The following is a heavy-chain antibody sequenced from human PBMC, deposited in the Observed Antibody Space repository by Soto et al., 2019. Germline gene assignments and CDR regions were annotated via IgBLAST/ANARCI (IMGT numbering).Heavy chain of an antibody. CDR3: KTIFDSSGYYHGNNCFDP. Sequence: QVQLQESGPGLVKPSQTLSLTCAVSGASISSGDYYWSWIRQHPGKGLEWIGYIYYSGSTYYNPSLTLRVTIPLDTSQNKFSLTLRSMTAAYTAVYYCKTIFDSSGYYHGNNCFDPWGLGTLVTVSS. CDR1: GASISSGDYY. D-gene: IGHD3-22*01. V-gene: IGHV4-31*11. J-gene: IGHJ5*02. CDR2: IYYSGST.